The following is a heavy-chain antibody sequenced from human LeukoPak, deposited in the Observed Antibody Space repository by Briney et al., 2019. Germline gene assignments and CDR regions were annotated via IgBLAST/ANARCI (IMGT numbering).Heavy chain of an antibody. Sequence: KPGESLKISCKGSGYSFTSYWIGWVRQMPGKGLEWMGIIYPGDSDTRNSPSFQGQVTISADKSISTAYLQWSSLKASDTAMYYCARRSKSYSSGWYDAFDMWGQGTMVTVSS. CDR1: GYSFTSYW. CDR2: IYPGDSDT. D-gene: IGHD6-19*01. J-gene: IGHJ3*02. V-gene: IGHV5-51*01. CDR3: ARRSKSYSSGWYDAFDM.